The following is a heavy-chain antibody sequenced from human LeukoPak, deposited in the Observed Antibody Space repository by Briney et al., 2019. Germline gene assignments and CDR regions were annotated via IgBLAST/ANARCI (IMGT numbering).Heavy chain of an antibody. CDR2: ISHSGGNT. J-gene: IGHJ4*02. CDR3: AKRGGSGSDYHVDY. Sequence: GGSLRLSCAASGFTFSSYGMSWVRQAPGKGLEWVSGISHSGGNTYYPDSVKGRFTISRDNSKNTLYLQMNSLRAEDTAVYYCAKRGGSGSDYHVDYWGQGTLVTVSS. D-gene: IGHD3-10*01. V-gene: IGHV3-23*01. CDR1: GFTFSSYG.